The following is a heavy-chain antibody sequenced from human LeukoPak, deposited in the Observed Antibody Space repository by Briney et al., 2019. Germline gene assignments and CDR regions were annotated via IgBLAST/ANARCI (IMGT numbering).Heavy chain of an antibody. D-gene: IGHD5-12*01. V-gene: IGHV3-7*03. CDR2: IKQDGSVK. CDR1: GFTFSTYW. CDR3: VRGGYGPDY. Sequence: GGSLRLSCAASGFTFSTYWMSWVRQAPGKGLEWVANIKQDGSVKNYVDSVKGRFTISRDNAKNSLYLQMNGLRADDTAMYYWVRGGYGPDYWGQGTLVTVSS. J-gene: IGHJ4*02.